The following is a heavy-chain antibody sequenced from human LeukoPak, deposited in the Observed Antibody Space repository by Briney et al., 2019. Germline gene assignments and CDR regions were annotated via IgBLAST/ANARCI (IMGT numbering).Heavy chain of an antibody. Sequence: ASVKVSSKASGYTFTSYGISWVRQAPGQGLEWMGWISAYNGNTNYAQKLQGRVTMTTDTSTSTAYMELRSLRSDDTAVYYCARGYSSSWFSRGGYYMDVWGKGTTVTVSS. J-gene: IGHJ6*03. D-gene: IGHD6-13*01. CDR1: GYTFTSYG. V-gene: IGHV1-18*01. CDR2: ISAYNGNT. CDR3: ARGYSSSWFSRGGYYMDV.